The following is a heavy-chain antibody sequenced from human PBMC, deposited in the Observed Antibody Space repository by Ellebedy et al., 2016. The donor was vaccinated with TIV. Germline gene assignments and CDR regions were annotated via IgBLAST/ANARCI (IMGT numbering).Heavy chain of an antibody. J-gene: IGHJ5*02. V-gene: IGHV4-59*01. CDR1: GGSISSYY. CDR3: ARSKDSGYDFNDNWFDP. Sequence: MPSETLSLTCTVSGGSISSYYWSWIRQPPGKGLEWIGYIYYSGSTNYNPSLKSRVTISVDTSENQFSLKLSSVTAADTAVYYCARSKDSGYDFNDNWFDPWGQGTLVTVSS. CDR2: IYYSGST. D-gene: IGHD5-12*01.